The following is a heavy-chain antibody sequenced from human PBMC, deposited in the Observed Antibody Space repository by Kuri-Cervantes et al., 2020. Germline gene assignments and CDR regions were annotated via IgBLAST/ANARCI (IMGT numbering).Heavy chain of an antibody. CDR3: ARDRVVPAADAFISRGRGGMDV. V-gene: IGHV3-48*02. J-gene: IGHJ6*02. D-gene: IGHD2-2*01. CDR2: ISSSSSTI. Sequence: GESLKISCAASGFTVSSNYMNWVRQAPGKGLEWVSYISSSSSTIYYADSVKGRFTISRDNAKNSLYLQMNSLRDEDTAVYYCARDRVVPAADAFISRGRGGMDVWGQGTTVTVSS. CDR1: GFTVSSNY.